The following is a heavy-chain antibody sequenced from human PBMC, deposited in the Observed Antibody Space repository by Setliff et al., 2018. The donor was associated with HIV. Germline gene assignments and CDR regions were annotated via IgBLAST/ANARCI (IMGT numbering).Heavy chain of an antibody. CDR1: GFTFSTHG. J-gene: IGHJ4*02. CDR2: ISYDGTSK. V-gene: IGHV3-30*03. D-gene: IGHD3-22*01. Sequence: GGSLRLSCAASGFTFSTHGMHWVRQAPGKGLEWVAIISYDGTSKHYADSVKGRFTISRDNSKSTLYLQMNSLRAEDTAVYYCATYHYYDSSAYFIDLYYFDYWGQGTLVTVSS. CDR3: ATYHYYDSSAYFIDLYYFDY.